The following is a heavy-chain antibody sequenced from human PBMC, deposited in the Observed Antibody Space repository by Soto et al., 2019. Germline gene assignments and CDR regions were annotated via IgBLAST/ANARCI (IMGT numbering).Heavy chain of an antibody. D-gene: IGHD3-3*01. J-gene: IGHJ5*02. Sequence: GSGPTLVNPTQTLTLTCTFSGFSLSTSGVGVGWIRQPPGKALEWLALIYWDDDKRYSPSLKSRLTITKDTSKNQVVLTMTNMDLVDTATYYCAHKPRNFWSGYYSLGGSLFDPWGQGTLVTVSS. CDR1: GFSLSTSGVG. CDR3: AHKPRNFWSGYYSLGGSLFDP. CDR2: IYWDDDK. V-gene: IGHV2-5*02.